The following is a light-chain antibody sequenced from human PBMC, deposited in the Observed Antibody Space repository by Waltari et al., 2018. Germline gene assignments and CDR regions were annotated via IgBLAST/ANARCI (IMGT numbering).Light chain of an antibody. Sequence: ELVLTQSPGTLSLSPGARATLSCRASQTLRSNSLPWYQQKPCQAPRLIIYGSFNRATGIPDRFSGSGSGTDFTLTIIRLEPEDFAVYYCQQYGTLPRTFGQGTKVELK. V-gene: IGKV3-20*01. CDR1: QTLRSNS. J-gene: IGKJ1*01. CDR3: QQYGTLPRT. CDR2: GSF.